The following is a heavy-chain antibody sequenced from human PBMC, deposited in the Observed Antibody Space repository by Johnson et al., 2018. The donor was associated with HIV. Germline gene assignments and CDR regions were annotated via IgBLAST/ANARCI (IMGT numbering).Heavy chain of an antibody. V-gene: IGHV3-9*01. J-gene: IGHJ3*02. CDR1: GFTFDDYA. CDR3: AKDSDYETHWSAFEI. Sequence: EVQVVESGGGLVQPGRSLRLSCAASGFTFDDYAMHWVRQAPGKGLEWVSGISWNSGSIGYADSVKGRFTISRDNAKNSLYLQMNSLRAEDTALYYCAKDSDYETHWSAFEIWGTETMVTVSS. D-gene: IGHD3-22*01. CDR2: ISWNSGSI.